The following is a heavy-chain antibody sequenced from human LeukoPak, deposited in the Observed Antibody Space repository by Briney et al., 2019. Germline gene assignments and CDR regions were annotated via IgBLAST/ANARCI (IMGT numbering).Heavy chain of an antibody. J-gene: IGHJ3*02. CDR1: GFTFSSYA. CDR2: ISYDGSNK. D-gene: IGHD1-26*01. CDR3: ARENRWELLGAFDI. V-gene: IGHV3-30*09. Sequence: PGGSLRLSCAASGFTFSSYAMHWVRQAPGKGLEWVAVISYDGSNKYYADCVKGRFAISRDNSKNTLYLQMNSLRADDTAVYYCARENRWELLGAFDIWGQGTMVTVSS.